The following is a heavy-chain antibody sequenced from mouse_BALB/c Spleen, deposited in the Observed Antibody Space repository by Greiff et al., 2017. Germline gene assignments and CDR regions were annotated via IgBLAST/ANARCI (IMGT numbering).Heavy chain of an antibody. CDR1: GFTFSSFG. V-gene: IGHV5-17*02. D-gene: IGHD2-4*01. Sequence: EVMLVESGGGLVQPGGSRKLSCAASGFTFSSFGMHWVRQAPEKGLEWVAYISSGSSTIDYADTVKGRFTISRDNPKNTLFLQMTSLRSEDTAVYYCARLCDYEGRSCFDYWGQGTTLTVSS. CDR2: ISSGSSTI. J-gene: IGHJ2*01. CDR3: ARLCDYEGRSCFDY.